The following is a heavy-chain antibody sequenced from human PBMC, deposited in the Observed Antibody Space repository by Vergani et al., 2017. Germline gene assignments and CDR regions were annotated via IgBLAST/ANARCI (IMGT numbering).Heavy chain of an antibody. J-gene: IGHJ4*02. D-gene: IGHD3-22*01. V-gene: IGHV4-31*03. Sequence: QVQLQESGPGLVKPSQTLSLTCSVSGDSISSGVYYWNWIRQPPGKGLEWIGYIYSTGRTHNNPSLRRRINMSVDTSKNQFSLKLNSVTAADTAVYYCARMGGYDEGDAFRIGYFDSWGPGILVTVSS. CDR2: IYSTGRT. CDR1: GDSISSGVYY. CDR3: ARMGGYDEGDAFRIGYFDS.